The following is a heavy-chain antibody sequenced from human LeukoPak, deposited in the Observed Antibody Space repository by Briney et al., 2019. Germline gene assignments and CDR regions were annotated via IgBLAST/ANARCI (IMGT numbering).Heavy chain of an antibody. CDR2: ISAYNGNT. CDR1: GYTFTSYG. J-gene: IGHJ4*02. CDR3: ARDGAFGSSWTRFDY. Sequence: ASVKVSCKASGYTFTSYGISWVRQAPGQGLEWMGWISAYNGNTNYAQTLQGRVTMTTDTSTSTAYMELRSLRSDDTDVYYCARDGAFGSSWTRFDYWGQGTLVTVSS. V-gene: IGHV1-18*01. D-gene: IGHD6-13*01.